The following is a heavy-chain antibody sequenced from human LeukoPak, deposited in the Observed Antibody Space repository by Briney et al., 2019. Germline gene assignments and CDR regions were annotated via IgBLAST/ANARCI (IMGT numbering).Heavy chain of an antibody. D-gene: IGHD3-3*01. Sequence: GRSLRLSCAASGFTFSSYGMHWVRQAPGKGLEWVVVISYDGSNKYYADSVKGRFTISRDNSKNTLYLQMNSLRAEDTAVYYCAKDHSTYDFWSGYSAGWFDPWGQGTLVTVSS. V-gene: IGHV3-30*18. CDR2: ISYDGSNK. CDR1: GFTFSSYG. J-gene: IGHJ5*02. CDR3: AKDHSTYDFWSGYSAGWFDP.